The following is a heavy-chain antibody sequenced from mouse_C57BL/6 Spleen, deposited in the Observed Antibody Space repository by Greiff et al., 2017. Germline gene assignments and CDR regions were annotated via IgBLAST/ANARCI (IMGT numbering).Heavy chain of an antibody. D-gene: IGHD2-4*01. V-gene: IGHV1-18*01. CDR3: ARSRDYDGAWFAY. J-gene: IGHJ3*01. CDR1: GYTFTDYN. Sequence: EVQLQQSGPELVKPGASVKIPCKASGYTFTDYNMDWVKQSHGKSLEWIGDINPNNGGTIYNQKFKGKATLTVDKSSSTAYMELRSLTSEDTAVYYCARSRDYDGAWFAYWGQGTLGTVSA. CDR2: INPNNGGT.